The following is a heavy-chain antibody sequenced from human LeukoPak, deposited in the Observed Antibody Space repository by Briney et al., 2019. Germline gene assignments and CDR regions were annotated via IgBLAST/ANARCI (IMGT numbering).Heavy chain of an antibody. CDR3: AAHCSSTSCYGRYYYMDV. V-gene: IGHV3-23*01. CDR2: ISGSGGST. D-gene: IGHD2-2*01. CDR1: GFTFSSYA. Sequence: PGGSLRLSCAASGFTFSSYAMSWVRQAPGKGLEWVSAISGSGGSTYYADSVKGRFTISRDNSKNTLYLQMNSLRAEDTAVYYCAAHCSSTSCYGRYYYMDVWGKGTTVTISS. J-gene: IGHJ6*03.